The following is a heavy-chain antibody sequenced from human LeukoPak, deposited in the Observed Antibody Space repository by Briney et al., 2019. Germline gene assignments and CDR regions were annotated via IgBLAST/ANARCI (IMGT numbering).Heavy chain of an antibody. V-gene: IGHV3-23*01. Sequence: SGGSLRLSCAASGXTFSSYAMSWVRQAPGKGLEWVSAISGSGASTYYADSVKGRFTISRDNSKNTLYLQMSSLRADDTAVYYCAKGPSSSRGVDYYGMDVWGQGTTVTVSS. J-gene: IGHJ6*02. CDR2: ISGSGAST. CDR3: AKGPSSSRGVDYYGMDV. CDR1: GXTFSSYA. D-gene: IGHD2-21*01.